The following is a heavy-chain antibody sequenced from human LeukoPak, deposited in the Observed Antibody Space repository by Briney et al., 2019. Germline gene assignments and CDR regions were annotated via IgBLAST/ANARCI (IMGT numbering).Heavy chain of an antibody. Sequence: GASVKVSCKASGYTFTGYYIHWVRQAPGQGLEWMGWINPKSGGANYAQKFQGRVTMTRDTSISTAYMELSRLRSDDTAVYYCARDFSSSSSNDVVVVAAGADQPLGATADDYWGQGTLVTVSS. CDR2: INPKSGGA. CDR1: GYTFTGYY. V-gene: IGHV1-2*02. J-gene: IGHJ4*02. D-gene: IGHD2-15*01. CDR3: ARDFSSSSSNDVVVVAAGADQPLGATADDY.